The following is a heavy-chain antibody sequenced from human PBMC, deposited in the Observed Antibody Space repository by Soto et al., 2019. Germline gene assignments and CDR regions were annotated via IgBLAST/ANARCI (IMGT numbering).Heavy chain of an antibody. CDR3: AREPIAAAGTRNFDY. CDR2: TYYRSKWYN. D-gene: IGHD6-13*01. J-gene: IGHJ4*02. CDR1: GDSVSSNSAP. Sequence: SQTLSLNCAISGDSVSSNSAPWNWIRQSPSRGLEWLGRTYYRSKWYNDYAVSVKSRITINPDTSKNQFSLQLNSVTPEDTAVYYCAREPIAAAGTRNFDYWGQGTLVPVSS. V-gene: IGHV6-1*01.